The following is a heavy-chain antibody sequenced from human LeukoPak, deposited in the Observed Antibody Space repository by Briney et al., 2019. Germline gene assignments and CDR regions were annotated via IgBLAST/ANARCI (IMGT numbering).Heavy chain of an antibody. V-gene: IGHV3-21*01. J-gene: IGHJ6*03. Sequence: GGSLRLSCAASGFTFSSYSMNWVRQAPGKEPEWVSSITSGSTYIYYADSVKGRFTISRDNAKNSLYLQMNSLRAEDTALYYCARVHGGFYYMDVWGKGTTVTVSS. D-gene: IGHD2-15*01. CDR1: GFTFSSYS. CDR3: ARVHGGFYYMDV. CDR2: ITSGSTYI.